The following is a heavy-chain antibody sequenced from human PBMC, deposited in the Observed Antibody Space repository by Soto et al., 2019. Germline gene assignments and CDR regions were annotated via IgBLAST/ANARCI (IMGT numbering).Heavy chain of an antibody. CDR3: ARGDGSDFWSGYFLQSGFDP. J-gene: IGHJ5*02. CDR1: GFTFSSYG. Sequence: QVQLVESGGGVVQPGRSLRLSCAASGFTFSSYGMHWVRQAPGKGLEWVAVLWYDGSNKYYADSVKGRFTISRNNSKNTLYLQMNSLRAEDTAVYYCARGDGSDFWSGYFLQSGFDPWGQGTLVTVSS. D-gene: IGHD3-3*01. CDR2: LWYDGSNK. V-gene: IGHV3-33*01.